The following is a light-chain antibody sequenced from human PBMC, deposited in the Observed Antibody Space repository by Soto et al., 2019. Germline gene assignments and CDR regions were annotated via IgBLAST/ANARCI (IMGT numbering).Light chain of an antibody. CDR3: QQLNNYPDT. CDR2: AAS. CDR1: QGISSS. Sequence: DIQLTQSPSFLSASVGDRVTITCRASQGISSSLGWYQQKPGKAPKLLIYAASTLHSGVPSRFSDSRSATEFTLTISSLQPEDFATYYCQQLNNYPDTFGQGTKLEIK. J-gene: IGKJ2*01. V-gene: IGKV1-9*01.